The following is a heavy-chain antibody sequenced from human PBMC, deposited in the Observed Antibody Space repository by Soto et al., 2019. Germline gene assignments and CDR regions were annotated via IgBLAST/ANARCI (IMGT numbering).Heavy chain of an antibody. CDR3: ARAQSPSVYVGYYYYGMDV. CDR2: IIPIFGTA. Sequence: SRKVSCEASGGTFSSYAISWVRQAPGQGLKWMGGIIPIFGTANYAQKFQGRVTITADESTSTAYMELSSLRSEDTAVYYCARAQSPSVYVGYYYYGMDVWGQGTTVTVSS. V-gene: IGHV1-69*13. D-gene: IGHD2-8*01. CDR1: GGTFSSYA. J-gene: IGHJ6*02.